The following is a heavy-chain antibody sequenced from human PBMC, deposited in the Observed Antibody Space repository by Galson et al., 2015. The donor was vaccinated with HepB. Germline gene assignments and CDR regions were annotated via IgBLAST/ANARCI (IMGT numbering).Heavy chain of an antibody. Sequence: SLRLSCAATGITLPDYVMIWVRQAPRKGLEWISGISKNDMTTHLAHPVKGRFTISRHKSRNVLYLQMNSLKVGDTAVYYCAKGSPTSSYHYYMDVWGKGTTVIVSS. D-gene: IGHD1-1*01. CDR2: ISKNDMTT. V-gene: IGHV3-23*05. CDR3: AKGSPTSSYHYYMDV. CDR1: GITLPDYV. J-gene: IGHJ6*03.